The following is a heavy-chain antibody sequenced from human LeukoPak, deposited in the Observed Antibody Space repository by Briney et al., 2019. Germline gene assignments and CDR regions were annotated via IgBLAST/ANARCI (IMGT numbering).Heavy chain of an antibody. V-gene: IGHV3-23*01. Sequence: PGGSLRLSCAASGFTFSSYAMSWVRQAPGKGLEWVSAISGSGGSTYYADSVKGRFTISRDNSKNTLYLQMNSLRAEDTAVYYCAKPARNGRIGLVGAPFDYWGQGTLVTVSS. CDR3: AKPARNGRIGLVGAPFDY. D-gene: IGHD1-26*01. CDR2: ISGSGGST. J-gene: IGHJ4*02. CDR1: GFTFSSYA.